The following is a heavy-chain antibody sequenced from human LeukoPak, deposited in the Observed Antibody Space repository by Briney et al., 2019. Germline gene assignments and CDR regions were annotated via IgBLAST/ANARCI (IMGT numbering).Heavy chain of an antibody. J-gene: IGHJ4*02. Sequence: SGTLSLTCAVSGGSITSSNWWSWVRQSPGKGLEWVGEISHSGSTNYNPSLKSRATISVDNSKNQFSLNLRYVTAADTAVYYCARKTFDPYFFDYWGQGTLVTVSS. CDR2: ISHSGST. CDR1: GGSITSSNW. D-gene: IGHD3-3*02. V-gene: IGHV4-4*02. CDR3: ARKTFDPYFFDY.